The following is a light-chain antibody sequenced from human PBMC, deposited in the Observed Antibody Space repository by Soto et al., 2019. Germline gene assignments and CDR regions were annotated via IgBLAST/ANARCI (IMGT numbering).Light chain of an antibody. CDR2: DVG. CDR1: SSDVGRYNP. V-gene: IGLV2-18*02. Sequence: QSVLTQPPSVSGSPGQSVTISCTGTSSDVGRYNPVSWYQHPPGTAPKLMLYDVGDRPSGVSYRFSGSKSGNTASLTISGLQAADEADYFCSSFTSSMTNVFGSGTKVTVL. CDR3: SSFTSSMTNV. J-gene: IGLJ1*01.